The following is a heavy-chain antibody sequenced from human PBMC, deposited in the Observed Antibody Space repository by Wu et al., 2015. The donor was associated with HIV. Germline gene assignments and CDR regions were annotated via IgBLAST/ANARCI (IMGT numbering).Heavy chain of an antibody. CDR1: GYTFTSHG. Sequence: QVHLVQSGAEVKKPGASVKVSCKASGYTFTSHGLSWVRQAPGQGLEWMGWIIAYSGSTNYAQKLHGRVTMTLDTSTSTAYMELRTLRSDDTAVYYCARVLGATTFDYWGQGTLVSVSS. D-gene: IGHD1-26*01. CDR2: IIAYSGST. V-gene: IGHV1-18*01. CDR3: ARVLGATTFDY. J-gene: IGHJ4*02.